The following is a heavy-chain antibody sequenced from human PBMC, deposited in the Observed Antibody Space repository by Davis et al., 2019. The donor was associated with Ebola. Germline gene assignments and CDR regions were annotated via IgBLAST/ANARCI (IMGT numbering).Heavy chain of an antibody. J-gene: IGHJ6*02. CDR2: INPSGGST. CDR1: GYTFTSYY. Sequence: AASVKVSCKASGYTFTSYYMHWVRQAPGQGLEWMGIINPSGGSTSYAQKFQGRVTMTRDTSTSTVYMGLSSLRSEDTAVYYCARDLWYYDFWSGYYNHYYYGMDVWGQGTTVTVSS. D-gene: IGHD3-3*01. CDR3: ARDLWYYDFWSGYYNHYYYGMDV. V-gene: IGHV1-46*01.